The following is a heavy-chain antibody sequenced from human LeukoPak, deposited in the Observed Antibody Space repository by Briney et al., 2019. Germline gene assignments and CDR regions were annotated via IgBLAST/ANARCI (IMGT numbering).Heavy chain of an antibody. CDR2: IYYSGNT. CDR3: ARYYYGSGSSIDY. Sequence: SETLSLTCTVSGGSISNSIYYWGWIRQPPGKGLEWIGSIYYSGNTYYTASLKSRVTISVDTSKNQFSLKLSSVTAADTAVYYCARYYYGSGSSIDYWGQGTLVTVSS. CDR1: GGSISNSIYY. J-gene: IGHJ4*02. D-gene: IGHD3-10*01. V-gene: IGHV4-39*07.